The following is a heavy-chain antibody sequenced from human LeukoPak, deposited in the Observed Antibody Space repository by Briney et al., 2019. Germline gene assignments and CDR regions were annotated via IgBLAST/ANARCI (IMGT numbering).Heavy chain of an antibody. Sequence: GGSLRPSCAASGFTFSSYAMSWVRQAPGKGLEWVSAISGSGGSTYYADSVKGRFTISRDNSKNTLYLQMNSLRAEDTAVYYCAKDRTPSYYDSSAQGGNFGYWGQGTLVTVSS. D-gene: IGHD3-22*01. CDR2: ISGSGGST. J-gene: IGHJ4*02. V-gene: IGHV3-23*01. CDR1: GFTFSSYA. CDR3: AKDRTPSYYDSSAQGGNFGY.